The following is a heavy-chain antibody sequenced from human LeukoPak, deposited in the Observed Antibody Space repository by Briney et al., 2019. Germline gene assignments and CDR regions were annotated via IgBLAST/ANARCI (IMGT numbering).Heavy chain of an antibody. Sequence: SVTVSCKASGGTLNNYAFNWVRQAPGQGLEWVGRIIPVLGTANYAQRFQGRVSITADKSTSTVYMELSSLRFEDTAVFYCARAYSGSWSPTSYWFDPWGQGTLVTVSS. CDR1: GGTLNNYA. V-gene: IGHV1-69*04. CDR3: ARAYSGSWSPTSYWFDP. D-gene: IGHD6-13*01. CDR2: IIPVLGTA. J-gene: IGHJ5*02.